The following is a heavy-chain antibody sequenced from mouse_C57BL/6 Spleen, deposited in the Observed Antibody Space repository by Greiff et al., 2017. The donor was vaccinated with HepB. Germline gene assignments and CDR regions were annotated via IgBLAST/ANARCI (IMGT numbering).Heavy chain of an antibody. V-gene: IGHV1-69*01. CDR1: GYTFTSYW. J-gene: IGHJ2*01. Sequence: QVQLQQPGAELVMPGASVKLSCKASGYTFTSYWMHWVKQRPGQGLEWIGEIDPSDSYTNYNQKFKGKATLTVDKSSSAAYMQLGSLTSEDSAVYYCARRDWDGNYFDYWGQGTTLTVSS. CDR3: ARRDWDGNYFDY. D-gene: IGHD4-1*01. CDR2: IDPSDSYT.